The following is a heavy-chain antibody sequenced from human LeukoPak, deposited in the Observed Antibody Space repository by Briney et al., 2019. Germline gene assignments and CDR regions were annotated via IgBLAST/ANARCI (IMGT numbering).Heavy chain of an antibody. D-gene: IGHD2-21*02. CDR3: ARELGAYCGGDCYFGY. CDR1: GFTFSSYS. V-gene: IGHV3-21*01. Sequence: PGGSLRLSCAASGFTFSSYSMNWVRQAPGKGLEWVSSISSSSSYIYYADSVKGRFTISRDNAKNSLYLQMNSLRAEDTAVYYCARELGAYCGGDCYFGYWGQGTLVTVSS. CDR2: ISSSSSYI. J-gene: IGHJ4*02.